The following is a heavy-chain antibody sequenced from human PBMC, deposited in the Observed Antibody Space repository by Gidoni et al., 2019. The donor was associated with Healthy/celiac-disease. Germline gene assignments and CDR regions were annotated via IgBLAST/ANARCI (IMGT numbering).Heavy chain of an antibody. Sequence: QVQLQQWGAGLLTPSETLSLTCAVYGGSFSGYYWCWIRQPPGKGLEWIGEINHRGSTNYNPSLKSRVTISVDTSKNQFPLKLSSVTAADTAVYYCARDLAFDYWGQGTLVTVSS. CDR1: GGSFSGYY. CDR2: INHRGST. V-gene: IGHV4-34*01. CDR3: ARDLAFDY. J-gene: IGHJ4*02.